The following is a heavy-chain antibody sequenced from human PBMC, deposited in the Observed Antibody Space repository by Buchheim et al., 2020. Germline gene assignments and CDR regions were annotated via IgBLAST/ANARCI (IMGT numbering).Heavy chain of an antibody. CDR2: INPSGGST. J-gene: IGHJ4*02. D-gene: IGHD5-18*01. CDR3: ARVSNNYSYGRGFIDY. Sequence: QVQLVQSGAEVKKPGASVKVSCKASGYTFTSYYMHWVRQAPGQGLEWMGIINPSGGSTSYAQKFQGRVTMTRDPSTSPVYMELSSLRSEDTAVYYCARVSNNYSYGRGFIDYWGQGTL. CDR1: GYTFTSYY. V-gene: IGHV1-46*01.